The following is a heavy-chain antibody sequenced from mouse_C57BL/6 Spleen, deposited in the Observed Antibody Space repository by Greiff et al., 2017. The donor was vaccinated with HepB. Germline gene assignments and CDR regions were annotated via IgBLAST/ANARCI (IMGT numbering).Heavy chain of an antibody. CDR3: ARGYDYPWFAY. D-gene: IGHD2-4*01. V-gene: IGHV1-82*01. CDR2: IYPGDGDT. J-gene: IGHJ3*01. CDR1: GYAFSSSW. Sequence: VQLQQSGPELVKPGASVKISCKASGYAFSSSWMNWVKQRPGKGLEWIGRIYPGDGDTNYNGKFKGKATLTADKSSSTAYMQLSSLTSEDSAVYFCARGYDYPWFAYWGQGTLVTVSA.